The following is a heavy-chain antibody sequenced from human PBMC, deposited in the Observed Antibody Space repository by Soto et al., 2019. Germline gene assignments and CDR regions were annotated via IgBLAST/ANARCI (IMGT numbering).Heavy chain of an antibody. CDR1: GYTFTSYD. Sequence: ALVKVSCKASGYTFTSYDINWVRQATGQGLEWMGWMNPNSGNTGYAQKFQGRVTMTRNTSISTAYMELSSLRSEDTAVYYCARGSPGDPQLWFGELFDYYYYYMDVWGKGTTVTVSS. V-gene: IGHV1-8*01. J-gene: IGHJ6*03. CDR2: MNPNSGNT. CDR3: ARGSPGDPQLWFGELFDYYYYYMDV. D-gene: IGHD3-10*01.